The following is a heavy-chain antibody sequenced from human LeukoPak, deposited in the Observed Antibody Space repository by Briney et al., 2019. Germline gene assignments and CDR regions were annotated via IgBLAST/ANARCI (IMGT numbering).Heavy chain of an antibody. CDR2: IRYEGSNK. J-gene: IGHJ4*02. D-gene: IGHD6-19*01. CDR3: AKAPNHYSSGWSPSGY. Sequence: PGGSLRLSCAASGFTFSSYGMHWVRQAPGKGLEWVAFIRYEGSNKYYADSVTSRFTISRDNSKNTLYLQMNSLRAEDTAVYYCAKAPNHYSSGWSPSGYWGQGTLVTVSS. CDR1: GFTFSSYG. V-gene: IGHV3-30*02.